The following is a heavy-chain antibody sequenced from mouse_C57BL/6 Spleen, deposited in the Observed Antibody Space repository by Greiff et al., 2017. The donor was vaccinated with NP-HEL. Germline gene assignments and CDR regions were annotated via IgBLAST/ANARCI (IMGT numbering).Heavy chain of an antibody. CDR1: GYSITSGYY. CDR3: AIYSTRFAY. Sequence: EVQVVESGPGLVKPSQSLSLTCSVTGYSITSGYYWNWIRQFPGNNLEWMGYISYDGSNNYNPSLKNRISITRDTSKNQFFLKLNSVTTEDTATYYCAIYSTRFAYWGQGTLVTVSA. J-gene: IGHJ3*01. CDR2: ISYDGSN. V-gene: IGHV3-6*01. D-gene: IGHD2-5*01.